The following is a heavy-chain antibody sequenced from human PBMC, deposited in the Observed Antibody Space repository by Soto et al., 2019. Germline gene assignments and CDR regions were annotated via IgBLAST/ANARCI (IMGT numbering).Heavy chain of an antibody. Sequence: GGSLRLSCAASGFMFSDYAMTWARQAPGKELEWVSGLLRPGRSTYYADSVKGRFTISGDTSANTVYLQMDSLRAEDTAVYYCAKDAIANDGIWLMDSWGKGTGVTVS. J-gene: IGHJ5*02. D-gene: IGHD3-16*01. CDR3: AKDAIANDGIWLMDS. CDR1: GFMFSDYA. V-gene: IGHV3-23*01. CDR2: LLRPGRST.